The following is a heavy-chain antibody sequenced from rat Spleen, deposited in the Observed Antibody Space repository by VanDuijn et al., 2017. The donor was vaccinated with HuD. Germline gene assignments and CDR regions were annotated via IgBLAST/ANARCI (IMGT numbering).Heavy chain of an antibody. CDR2: IWGNGNT. J-gene: IGHJ3*01. V-gene: IGHV2-13*01. Sequence: QVQLKESGPGLVQPSQTLSLTCAVSGFSLSSHGVIWVRQSPGKGLEWMGVIWGNGNTYHNSVLKSRLSISRDTSKSQVFLKMNSLQTEDTAMYFCARWKYTTDWFAYWGQGTLVTVSS. CDR3: ARWKYTTDWFAY. D-gene: IGHD1-6*01. CDR1: GFSLSSHG.